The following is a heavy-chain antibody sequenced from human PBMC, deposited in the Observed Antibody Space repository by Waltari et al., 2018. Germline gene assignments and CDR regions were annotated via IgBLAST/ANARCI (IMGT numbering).Heavy chain of an antibody. Sequence: EVQLVESGGGLVKPGGSLRLSCAASGFTFSNAWMSWVRQAPGTGVEWVGRVKSKSDGGTRDYSAPVKGRFTISRDDSENTLYLQMNSLKTEDTAVYYCTTLFGDFWSGYFFDFWGQGTLVTVSS. D-gene: IGHD3-3*01. V-gene: IGHV3-15*01. J-gene: IGHJ4*02. CDR3: TTLFGDFWSGYFFDF. CDR1: GFTFSNAW. CDR2: VKSKSDGGTR.